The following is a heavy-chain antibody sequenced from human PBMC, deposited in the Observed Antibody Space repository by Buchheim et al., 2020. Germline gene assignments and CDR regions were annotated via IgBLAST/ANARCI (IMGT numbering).Heavy chain of an antibody. CDR1: GGSISSYY. D-gene: IGHD3-3*01. J-gene: IGHJ6*02. CDR3: ARDTIRYGMDV. Sequence: QVQLQESGPGLVKPSETLSLTCSVSGGSISSYYWSWIRQPPGKRLEWIGYIYYSGNTNYNPSLQSRVTISVDTSKNHFSLKMRSVTAADTAVYYCARDTIRYGMDVWGQGTT. V-gene: IGHV4-59*01. CDR2: IYYSGNT.